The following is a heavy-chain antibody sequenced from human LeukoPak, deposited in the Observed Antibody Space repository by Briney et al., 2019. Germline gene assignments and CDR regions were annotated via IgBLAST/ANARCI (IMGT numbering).Heavy chain of an antibody. Sequence: ASVKVSCKASGYTFTSYGISWVRQAPGQGLEWMGWISAYNGNTNYAQKLQGRVTMTTDTSTSTAYMELRSLRSDDTAVYYCARDNRRVAVAGTFGYWGQGTLVTVSS. D-gene: IGHD6-19*01. J-gene: IGHJ4*02. V-gene: IGHV1-18*01. CDR3: ARDNRRVAVAGTFGY. CDR1: GYTFTSYG. CDR2: ISAYNGNT.